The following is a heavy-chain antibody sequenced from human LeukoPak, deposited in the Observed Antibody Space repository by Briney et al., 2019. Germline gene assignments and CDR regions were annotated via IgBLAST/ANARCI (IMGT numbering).Heavy chain of an antibody. CDR2: INHSGST. V-gene: IGHV4-34*01. J-gene: IGHJ6*02. CDR1: GGSFSGYY. Sequence: PSETLSLTCAVYGGSFSGYYWSWIRQPPGKGPEWIGGINHSGSTNYNPSLKSRVTISVDTSKNQFSLKLRSMTAADAAVYYCARGYGSGSYYKYYYYGMDVWGQGTTVTVSS. CDR3: ARGYGSGSYYKYYYYGMDV. D-gene: IGHD3-10*01.